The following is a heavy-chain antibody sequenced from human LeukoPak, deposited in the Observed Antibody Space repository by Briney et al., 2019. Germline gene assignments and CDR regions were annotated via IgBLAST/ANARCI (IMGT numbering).Heavy chain of an antibody. D-gene: IGHD6-13*01. CDR3: AKEGYSRGYYSYYYMDV. V-gene: IGHV3-21*01. Sequence: GGSLRLSCAASGITGYSMHWVRQAPGKGLEWVCSISSSSNYIYCADSVKGRFTISRDNAKNSLFLQVSSLRAEDTAVYYCAKEGYSRGYYSYYYMDVWGKGTTVTVSS. CDR2: ISSSSNYI. CDR1: GITGYS. J-gene: IGHJ6*03.